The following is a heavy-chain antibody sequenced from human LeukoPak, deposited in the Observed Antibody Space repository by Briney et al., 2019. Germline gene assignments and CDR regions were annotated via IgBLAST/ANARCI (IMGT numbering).Heavy chain of an antibody. D-gene: IGHD6-13*01. CDR2: IGIDSGNT. Sequence: GGSLRLSCAASGFTFSDYSMNWVRQAPGKGLEWISYIGIDSGNTNYADSVKGRFTISGDKAKNSLYLQMNSLRVEDTAVYYCARERYSSSWYHNYYYGMDVWGQGTTVTVSS. V-gene: IGHV3-48*01. J-gene: IGHJ6*02. CDR1: GFTFSDYS. CDR3: ARERYSSSWYHNYYYGMDV.